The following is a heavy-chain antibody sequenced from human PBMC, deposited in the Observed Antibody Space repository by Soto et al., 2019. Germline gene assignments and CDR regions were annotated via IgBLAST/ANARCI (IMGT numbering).Heavy chain of an antibody. J-gene: IGHJ5*02. CDR1: CGSIRNLF. D-gene: IGHD2-2*01. V-gene: IGHV4-59*11. CDR3: ARHRCSTTPCKYNFFDP. Sequence: SQTLSLTCSVSCGSIRNLFWSWIRQPQGKGLEWIGYIDYSGSTNYNPSLQSRVTISLDTSKSQLSLRLNSVTAADTAVYSCARHRCSTTPCKYNFFDPWGQGTLVTVSS. CDR2: IDYSGST.